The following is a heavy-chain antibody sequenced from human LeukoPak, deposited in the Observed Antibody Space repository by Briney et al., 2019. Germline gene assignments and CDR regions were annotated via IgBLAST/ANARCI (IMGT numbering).Heavy chain of an antibody. J-gene: IGHJ5*02. CDR1: GFTFDDYG. CDR3: ARDLGCSSTSCFNWFDP. CDR2: INSNGGRT. V-gene: IGHV3-20*01. Sequence: GGSLRLSCAASGFTFDDYGMSWVRQTPGKGLEWVSGINSNGGRTGYADSVKGRFTISRDNAKNSLYLQMNSLRAEDTALYHCARDLGCSSTSCFNWFDPWGQGTPVTVS. D-gene: IGHD2-2*01.